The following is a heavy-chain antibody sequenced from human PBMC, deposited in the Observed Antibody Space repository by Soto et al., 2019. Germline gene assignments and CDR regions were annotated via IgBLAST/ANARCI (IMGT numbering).Heavy chain of an antibody. J-gene: IGHJ5*02. CDR3: AKDAVSGDGIWLMDS. CDR2: LLRSGSTA. Sequence: GGSLRLSCAASGFTFSNYAMTWARQAPGKGLEWVSSLLRSGSTAYYADSVRGRFTISSDTSANSLYLQMDSLRAEDTAIYYCAKDAVSGDGIWLMDSWGQGTVVTVSS. CDR1: GFTFSNYA. V-gene: IGHV3-23*01. D-gene: IGHD4-17*01.